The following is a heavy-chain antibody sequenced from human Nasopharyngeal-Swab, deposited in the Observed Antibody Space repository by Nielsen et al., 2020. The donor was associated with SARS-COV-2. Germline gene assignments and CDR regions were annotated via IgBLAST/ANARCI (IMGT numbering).Heavy chain of an antibody. V-gene: IGHV1-2*02. CDR3: ARDRGDY. CDR2: MNPNSGDT. CDR1: GYTFSAYH. Sequence: ASVKVSCKVSGYTFSAYHLHWVQQAPGQGLEWMGWMNPNSGDTSYAPKFQGRVTMTRDTSINTAYLELNSLRFDDTAVYYCARDRGDYWGQGTLVTVSS. J-gene: IGHJ4*02.